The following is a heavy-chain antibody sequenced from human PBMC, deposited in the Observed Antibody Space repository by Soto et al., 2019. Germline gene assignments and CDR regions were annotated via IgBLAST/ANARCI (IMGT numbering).Heavy chain of an antibody. Sequence: EVQLVESGGGLVQPGGSLRLSCAASGFTFSSYSMNWVRQAPGKGLEWVSYISPSSSTIYYADSVKGRFPISRDNAKNSLYLQMNSLRDEDTAVYYCATESVDTAMEHRIGMDVWGQGTTVTVSS. CDR1: GFTFSSYS. D-gene: IGHD5-18*01. J-gene: IGHJ6*02. CDR2: ISPSSSTI. CDR3: ATESVDTAMEHRIGMDV. V-gene: IGHV3-48*02.